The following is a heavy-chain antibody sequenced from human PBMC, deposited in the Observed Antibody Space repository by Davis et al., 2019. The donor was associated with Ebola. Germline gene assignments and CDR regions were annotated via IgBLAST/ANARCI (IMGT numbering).Heavy chain of an antibody. CDR1: GFTFSSYS. V-gene: IGHV3-21*01. CDR3: AKDIVVVPAAIRGGWFDP. D-gene: IGHD2-2*02. J-gene: IGHJ5*02. Sequence: GGSLRLSCAASGFTFSSYSMNWVRQAPGKGLEWVSSISSSSSYIYYADSVKGRCTISRDNAKNSLYLQMNSLRAEDTAVYYCAKDIVVVPAAIRGGWFDPWGQGTLVTVSS. CDR2: ISSSSSYI.